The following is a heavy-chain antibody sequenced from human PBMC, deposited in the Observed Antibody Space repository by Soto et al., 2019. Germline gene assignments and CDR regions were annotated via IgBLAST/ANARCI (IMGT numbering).Heavy chain of an antibody. CDR2: MNPKSGQT. D-gene: IGHD6-13*01. V-gene: IGHV1-8*01. CDR3: ARDIAPALDCFGP. Sequence: QVQLVQSGAEVKKPGASVKVSCKASGYTFSSYDINWVRQASGQGLEWMGWMNPKSGQTGYAPSFQGRVTMTGNTSISTAYMELSSLRSEDTAVYYCARDIAPALDCFGPWGQGTLVTVSS. J-gene: IGHJ5*02. CDR1: GYTFSSYD.